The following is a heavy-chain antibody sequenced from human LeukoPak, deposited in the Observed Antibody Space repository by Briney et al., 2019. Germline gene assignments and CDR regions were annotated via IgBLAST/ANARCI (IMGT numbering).Heavy chain of an antibody. V-gene: IGHV3-30*04. J-gene: IGHJ5*02. CDR3: ARDPYLAYCSGGSCYGGLDP. D-gene: IGHD2-15*01. CDR2: ISYAGSNK. CDR1: GFTFSSYA. Sequence: PGRSLRLSCAASGFTFSSYAMHWVRQAPGKGLESVAVISYAGSNKYYAVSVKGRFTTSRDNSKNSLYLQMNSLRAEDTAVYSCARDPYLAYCSGGSCYGGLDPWGKGTLVTVSS.